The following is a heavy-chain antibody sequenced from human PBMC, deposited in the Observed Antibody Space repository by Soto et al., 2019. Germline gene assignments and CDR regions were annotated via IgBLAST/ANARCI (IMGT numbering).Heavy chain of an antibody. J-gene: IGHJ4*02. V-gene: IGHV3-33*01. Sequence: QVQLVESGGGVVQPGRSLRLSCAASGFTLSSYGMHWVRQAPGKGLEWVAVIWYDGSNKYYADSVKGRFTISRDNSKNTLALQMNSLRAEDTAVYYCAREEGRYYVDYWGQGTLVTVSS. CDR3: AREEGRYYVDY. CDR1: GFTLSSYG. CDR2: IWYDGSNK.